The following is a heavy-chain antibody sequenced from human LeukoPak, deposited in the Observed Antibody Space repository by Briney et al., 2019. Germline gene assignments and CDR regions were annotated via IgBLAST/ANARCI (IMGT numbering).Heavy chain of an antibody. CDR2: IRQDGDTK. J-gene: IGHJ4*02. D-gene: IGHD6-13*01. Sequence: GGSLRLSCAASGFPFNAYWMTWVRQAPGKGLEWVANIRQDGDTKYYVDSVKGRFTTSRDNAMNSLYLQKNSLRAEDTAIYYCARSLPYGTTWYGRSDFWGQGTLVTVSS. V-gene: IGHV3-7*03. CDR3: ARSLPYGTTWYGRSDF. CDR1: GFPFNAYW.